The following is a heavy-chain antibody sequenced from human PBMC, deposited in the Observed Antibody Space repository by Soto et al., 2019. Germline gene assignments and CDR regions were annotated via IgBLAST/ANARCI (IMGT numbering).Heavy chain of an antibody. V-gene: IGHV3-74*01. CDR3: ARDRSYSLDV. CDR2: INSDGSST. Sequence: GGSLRLSCAASGSTFSNDWMHWVRQAPGKGLVWVSHINSDGSSTNYADFVKGRFTIARDNAKNTVYLQMNSLRAEDTAVYYRARDRSYSLDVWGQGTTVTVSS. CDR1: GSTFSNDW. J-gene: IGHJ6*02.